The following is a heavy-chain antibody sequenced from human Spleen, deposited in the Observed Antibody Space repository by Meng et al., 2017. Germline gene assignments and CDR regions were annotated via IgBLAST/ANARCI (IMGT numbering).Heavy chain of an antibody. CDR2: INPKSGDA. CDR1: GVNCHDNH. J-gene: IGHJ4*02. CDR3: ARDEEISEAGKRFGDY. V-gene: IGHV1-2*02. Sequence: GQLLDDGDVVRGAGSLCEVSCKAHGVNCHDNHRSWVRLAPGQRLEGVGVINPKSGDAHYEQKFQARDTMSGDTCNSTAYMELNVLRSDDTAMYYCARDEEISEAGKRFGDYWGQGTLVTVSS. D-gene: IGHD6-19*01.